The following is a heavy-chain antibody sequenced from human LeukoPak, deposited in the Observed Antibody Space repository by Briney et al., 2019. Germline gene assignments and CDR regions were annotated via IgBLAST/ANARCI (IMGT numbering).Heavy chain of an antibody. CDR3: AKISWDGRGTFD. D-gene: IGHD1/OR15-1a*01. CDR1: RFSFSTYS. CDR2: IRGSGADK. J-gene: IGHJ4*02. Sequence: GGSLRLSCAASRFSFSTYSMSWVRQAPGKGLEWVSSIRGSGADKYYADSVKGRFSISRDNSQDTLSLQMSSLRAEDTAVYYCAKISWDGRGTFDWGRGTLVTVSS. V-gene: IGHV3-23*01.